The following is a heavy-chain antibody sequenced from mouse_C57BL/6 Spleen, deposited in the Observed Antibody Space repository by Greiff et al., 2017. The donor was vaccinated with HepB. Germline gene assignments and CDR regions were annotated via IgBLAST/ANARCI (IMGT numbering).Heavy chain of an antibody. J-gene: IGHJ2*01. CDR2: IDPSDSYT. CDR3: ARVGHYYGSSPFDY. V-gene: IGHV1-69*01. Sequence: QVQLQQPGAELVMPGASVKLSCKASGYTFTSYWMHWVKQRPGQGLEWIGEIDPSDSYTNYNQKFKGKSTLTVDKSSSTAYMQLSSLTSEDSAVYYCARVGHYYGSSPFDYWGQGTTLTVSS. D-gene: IGHD1-1*01. CDR1: GYTFTSYW.